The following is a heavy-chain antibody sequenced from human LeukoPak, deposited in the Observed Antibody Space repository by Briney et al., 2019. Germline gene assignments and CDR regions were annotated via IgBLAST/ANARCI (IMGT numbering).Heavy chain of an antibody. CDR1: GFTFSSYA. V-gene: IGHV3-23*01. J-gene: IGHJ4*02. Sequence: QPGGSLRLSCAASGFTFSSYAMSWVRQAPGKGLEWVSAISGSGGSTYYADSVKGRFTISRDNSKNTLYLQMNSLRAEDTAVYYCAKDFVGFDYYGSSGYLFLPDYWGQGTLVTVSS. CDR2: ISGSGGST. CDR3: AKDFVGFDYYGSSGYLFLPDY. D-gene: IGHD3-22*01.